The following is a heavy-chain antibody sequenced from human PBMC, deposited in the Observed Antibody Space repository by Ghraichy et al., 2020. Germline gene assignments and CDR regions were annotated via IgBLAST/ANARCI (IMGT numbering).Heavy chain of an antibody. CDR2: IYYSGST. Sequence: SETLSLTCTVSGGSISSYYWSWIRQPPGKGLEWIGYIYYSGSTNYNPSLKSRVTISVDTSKNQFSLKLSSVTAADTAVYYCARDDGDYYFDYWGQGTLVTVSS. V-gene: IGHV4-59*01. J-gene: IGHJ4*02. CDR3: ARDDGDYYFDY. CDR1: GGSISSYY. D-gene: IGHD4-17*01.